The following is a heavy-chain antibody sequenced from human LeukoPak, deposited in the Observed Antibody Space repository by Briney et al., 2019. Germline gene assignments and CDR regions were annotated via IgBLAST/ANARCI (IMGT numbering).Heavy chain of an antibody. D-gene: IGHD6-25*01. J-gene: IGHJ5*02. Sequence: SETLSLTCTVSGGSISSDNYYWAWIRQPPGKGLEWIGGIYYSGSTYYNSSLKSRVSISVDTSKNQFSLKLSSVTAADTAVYYCARQAALSSRGRDSWFDPWGQGTLVTVSP. CDR1: GGSISSDNYY. V-gene: IGHV4-39*01. CDR3: ARQAALSSRGRDSWFDP. CDR2: IYYSGST.